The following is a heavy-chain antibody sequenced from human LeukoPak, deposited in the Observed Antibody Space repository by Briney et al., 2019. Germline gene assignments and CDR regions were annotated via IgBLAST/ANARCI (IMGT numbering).Heavy chain of an antibody. CDR3: ARVFGYSYGPGYGMDV. Sequence: GGSLRLSCAASGFTFSSYDMHWVRQATGKGLEWVSAIGTAGDTYYPGSVKGRFTISRENAKNSLYLQMNSLRAGDTAVYYCARVFGYSYGPGYGMDVWGQGTTVTVSS. D-gene: IGHD5-18*01. CDR1: GFTFSSYD. CDR2: IGTAGDT. V-gene: IGHV3-13*01. J-gene: IGHJ6*02.